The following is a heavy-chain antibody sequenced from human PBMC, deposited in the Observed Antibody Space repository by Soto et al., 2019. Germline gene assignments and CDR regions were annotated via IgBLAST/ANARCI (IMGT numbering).Heavy chain of an antibody. J-gene: IGHJ6*02. CDR2: IRWDGGST. CDR3: ARWGVRGVTTGMDV. CDR1: GFTFDDYT. D-gene: IGHD3-10*01. V-gene: IGHV3-43*01. Sequence: PGGSLRLSCAASGFTFDDYTMHWVRQAPGKGLEWVSLIRWDGGSTYYADSVKGRFTISRDNSKNSLYLQMNSLRTEDTALYYCARWGVRGVTTGMDVWGQGTTVTVSS.